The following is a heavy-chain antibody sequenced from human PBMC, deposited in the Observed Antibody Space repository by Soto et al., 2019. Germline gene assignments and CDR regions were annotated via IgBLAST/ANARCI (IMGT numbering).Heavy chain of an antibody. Sequence: GESLKISCKGSGYIFANDWIAWVRQMPGKGLEWMGIIFPGDSDTRYSPSFQGQVTISADKSINTAYLQWSSLKASDTAVYYCARRVAAHPYFDFWGQGALVTVSS. V-gene: IGHV5-51*01. D-gene: IGHD6-6*01. CDR1: GYIFANDW. CDR2: IFPGDSDT. CDR3: ARRVAAHPYFDF. J-gene: IGHJ4*02.